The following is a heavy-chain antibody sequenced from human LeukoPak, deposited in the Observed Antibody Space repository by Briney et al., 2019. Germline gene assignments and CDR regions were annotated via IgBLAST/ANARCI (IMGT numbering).Heavy chain of an antibody. CDR3: ARNNARPLFDYYYYMDV. CDR2: IYYSGST. D-gene: IGHD6-6*01. J-gene: IGHJ6*03. CDR1: GGSISSSSYY. Sequence: PSETLSLTCTVSGGSISSSSYYWGWIRQPPGKGLEWIGSIYYSGSTYYNPSLKSRVTISVDTSKNQFSLKLSSVTAADTAVYYCARNNARPLFDYYYYMDVWGKGTTVTVSS. V-gene: IGHV4-39*07.